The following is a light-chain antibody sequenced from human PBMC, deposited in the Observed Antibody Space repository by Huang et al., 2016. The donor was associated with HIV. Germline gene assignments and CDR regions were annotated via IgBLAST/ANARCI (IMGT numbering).Light chain of an antibody. CDR3: QQYDGYPWT. Sequence: DIQMTQSPSTLSASVGDRVTITCRASQSFTTWLAWYQQKPGKAPKLLIYDVSRLESGGPSRFSGSGSGTEFTLTISSLQPDDFATYYCQQYDGYPWTFGQGTKVEIK. CDR1: QSFTTW. V-gene: IGKV1-5*01. J-gene: IGKJ1*01. CDR2: DVS.